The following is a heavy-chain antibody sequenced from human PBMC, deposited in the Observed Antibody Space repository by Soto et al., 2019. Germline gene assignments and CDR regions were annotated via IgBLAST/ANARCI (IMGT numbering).Heavy chain of an antibody. V-gene: IGHV3-21*01. CDR2: ISSSSRYI. CDR3: ARSDYYYGMDV. Sequence: EVQLVESGGGLVKPGGSLRLSCAASRFIFSSYNMNLVRQAPGKGLEWLSSISSSSRYIYYADSLKGRFTISRDNAKNLLYLQVTSLRAEDTAVYYCARSDYYYGMDVWGQGTTVTVS. CDR1: RFIFSSYN. J-gene: IGHJ6*02.